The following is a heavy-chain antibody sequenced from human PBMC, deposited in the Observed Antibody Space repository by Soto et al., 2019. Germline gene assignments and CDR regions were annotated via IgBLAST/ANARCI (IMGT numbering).Heavy chain of an antibody. Sequence: GGSLRLSCVASGFTFSDYALHWARQAPGKGLEWVALISPAGNNQYYADSAKGRFTISRDNSKNTLYLQMNNLRPDDTGLYYCARENSRISPRLFQHWGHGTLVTVSS. CDR3: ARENSRISPRLFQH. CDR2: ISPAGNNQ. D-gene: IGHD6-6*01. J-gene: IGHJ1*01. CDR1: GFTFSDYA. V-gene: IGHV3-30*14.